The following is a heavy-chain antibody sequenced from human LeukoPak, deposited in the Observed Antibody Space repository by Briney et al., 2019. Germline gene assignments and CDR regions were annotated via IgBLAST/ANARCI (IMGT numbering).Heavy chain of an antibody. V-gene: IGHV1-8*01. CDR3: ARGGEQQLDDAFDI. D-gene: IGHD6-13*01. Sequence: ASVKVSCKASGYTFTSYDINWVRQATGQGLEWMGWMNPNSGNTGYAQKFQGRVTMTRNTSISTAYKELSSLRSEDTAVYYCARGGEQQLDDAFDIWGQGTMVTVSS. CDR1: GYTFTSYD. CDR2: MNPNSGNT. J-gene: IGHJ3*02.